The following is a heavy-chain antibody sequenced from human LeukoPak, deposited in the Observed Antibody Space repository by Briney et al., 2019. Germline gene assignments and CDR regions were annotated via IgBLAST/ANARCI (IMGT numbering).Heavy chain of an antibody. V-gene: IGHV6-1*01. CDR1: GDSVSNNGGA. Sequence: SQTLSLTCAISGDSVSNNGGAWHWIRQSPSRGLEWLGRTYYRSKWFHDYAVSVETRITINPETSKNHFSLQLNSVPPECTAVYYCGKGWAMGVWGQGTTVTVSS. J-gene: IGHJ6*02. CDR2: TYYRSKWFH. CDR3: GKGWAMGV. D-gene: IGHD1-26*01.